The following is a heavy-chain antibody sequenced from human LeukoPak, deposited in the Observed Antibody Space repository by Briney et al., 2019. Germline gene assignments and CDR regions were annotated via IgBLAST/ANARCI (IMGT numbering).Heavy chain of an antibody. D-gene: IGHD3-9*01. J-gene: IGHJ4*02. CDR3: AKSILTDYYPNYFFDY. CDR1: GFTFGVYS. CDR2: IRNKTHDEAT. Sequence: PGGSLRLSCTASGFTFGVYSMSWFRQAPGKGLEWVGFIRNKTHDEATEYAASVKGRFIISRDDSKNSVYLQMNSLRAEDTAVYYCAKSILTDYYPNYFFDYWGQGTLVTVSS. V-gene: IGHV3-71*01.